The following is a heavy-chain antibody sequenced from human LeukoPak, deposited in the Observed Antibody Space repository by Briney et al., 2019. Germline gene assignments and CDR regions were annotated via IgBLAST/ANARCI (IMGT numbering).Heavy chain of an antibody. V-gene: IGHV4-59*01. Sequence: SETLSLTCTVSGGSISSYYWSWIRQPPGKGREWIGYIYYSGSTNYNPSLKSRVTISVDTSKNQFSLKLSSVTAADTAVYYCARGPGYDYVWGSYRYAPFDYWGQGTLVTVSS. CDR3: ARGPGYDYVWGSYRYAPFDY. J-gene: IGHJ4*02. D-gene: IGHD3-16*02. CDR1: GGSISSYY. CDR2: IYYSGST.